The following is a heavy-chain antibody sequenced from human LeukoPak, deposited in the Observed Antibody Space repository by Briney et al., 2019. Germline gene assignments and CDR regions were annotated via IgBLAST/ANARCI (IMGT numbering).Heavy chain of an antibody. Sequence: ASVKVSCKASGYTFTSYYMHWVRQATGQGLEWMGWMNPNSGITAYAQKFQGRVTITRNTSISTAYMELSSLRSEDTAVYYCAREDFYDSGSNDYWGQGTLVTVSS. CDR2: MNPNSGIT. D-gene: IGHD3-22*01. CDR1: GYTFTSYY. V-gene: IGHV1-8*03. CDR3: AREDFYDSGSNDY. J-gene: IGHJ4*02.